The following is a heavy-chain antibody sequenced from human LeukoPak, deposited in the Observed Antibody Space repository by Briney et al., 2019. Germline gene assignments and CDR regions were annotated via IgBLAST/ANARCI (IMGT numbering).Heavy chain of an antibody. CDR3: ARVGSITGTKGFFGY. V-gene: IGHV1-8*01. CDR2: MNPNSGNT. Sequence: ASVKVSCKASGYTFTSYDISWVRQATGQGLEWMGWMNPNSGNTGYAQKFQGRVTMTRNTSISTAYMELSSLRSEDTAVYYCARVGSITGTKGFFGYWGQGTLVTVSS. D-gene: IGHD1-20*01. CDR1: GYTFTSYD. J-gene: IGHJ4*02.